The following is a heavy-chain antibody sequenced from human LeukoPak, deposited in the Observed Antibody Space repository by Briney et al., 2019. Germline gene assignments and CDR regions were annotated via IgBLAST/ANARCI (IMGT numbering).Heavy chain of an antibody. D-gene: IGHD3-16*01. J-gene: IGHJ4*02. V-gene: IGHV5-51*01. CDR2: IYSGDSHT. Sequence: GESLKISCKGSGYSFTYWIGWVRQMPGKGLEWMGIIYSGDSHTKYSPSFQGRVTISVDKSITTAYLQWSSLEASDTAMYYCASARHGDYVWDYWGQGTLVTVSP. CDR1: GYSFTYW. CDR3: ASARHGDYVWDY.